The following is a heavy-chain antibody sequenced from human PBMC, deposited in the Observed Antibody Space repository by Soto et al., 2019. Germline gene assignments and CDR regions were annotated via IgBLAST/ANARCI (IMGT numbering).Heavy chain of an antibody. Sequence: QVQLVQSGAEVKKPGASVKVSCKASGYTLTSYGISWVRQAPGQGLEWMGWISAYNGNTNYAQKLQGRVTMTTDTPTSTAYMELRSLRSDDTAVYYCARDPGLITIFGVVAGPDYWGQGTLVTVSS. V-gene: IGHV1-18*01. CDR3: ARDPGLITIFGVVAGPDY. J-gene: IGHJ4*02. D-gene: IGHD3-3*01. CDR1: GYTLTSYG. CDR2: ISAYNGNT.